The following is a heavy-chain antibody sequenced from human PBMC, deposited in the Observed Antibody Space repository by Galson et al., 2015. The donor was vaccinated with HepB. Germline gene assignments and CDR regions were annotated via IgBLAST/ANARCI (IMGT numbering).Heavy chain of an antibody. Sequence: SLRLSCAASGFTFSSYAIHWVRQAPGKGLEWVAIISYDGSNKYYADSVKGRFTISRDNSKNTLYLQMNSLRAEDTAVYYCARSRGHITMIVVVTLDVWGQGTTVTVSS. CDR3: ARSRGHITMIVVVTLDV. CDR1: GFTFSSYA. D-gene: IGHD3-22*01. V-gene: IGHV3-30*04. CDR2: ISYDGSNK. J-gene: IGHJ6*02.